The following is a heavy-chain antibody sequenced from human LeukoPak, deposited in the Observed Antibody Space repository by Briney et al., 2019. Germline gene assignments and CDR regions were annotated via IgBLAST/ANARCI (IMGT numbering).Heavy chain of an antibody. CDR3: ARRMYYYDSRGYGGYWLDP. D-gene: IGHD3-22*01. J-gene: IGHJ5*02. Sequence: SETLSLTCTVSGGSISSYYWSWIRQPPGKGLEWVAYIYYSGSINYNPPLKRRVDISVDTSKTQFSLKRSSVTAADTAVYYCARRMYYYDSRGYGGYWLDPGGQGTLVTVPS. V-gene: IGHV4-59*08. CDR2: IYYSGSI. CDR1: GGSISSYY.